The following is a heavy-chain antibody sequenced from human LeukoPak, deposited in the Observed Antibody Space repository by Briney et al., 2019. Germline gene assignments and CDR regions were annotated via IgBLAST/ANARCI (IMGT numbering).Heavy chain of an antibody. Sequence: GRSLRLSCEASGFNFSYYGMHWVRQAPGKGLEWVAVISYDGSNKYYADSVKGRFTISRDNSKNTLYLQMNSLRAEDTAVYYCARGDCSSTSCSPGYWGQGTLVTVSS. D-gene: IGHD2-2*01. CDR1: GFNFSYYG. CDR3: ARGDCSSTSCSPGY. J-gene: IGHJ4*02. V-gene: IGHV3-30*03. CDR2: ISYDGSNK.